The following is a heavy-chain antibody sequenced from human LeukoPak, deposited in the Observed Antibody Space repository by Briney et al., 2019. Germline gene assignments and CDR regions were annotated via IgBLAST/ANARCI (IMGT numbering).Heavy chain of an antibody. CDR1: GFTFSSYA. Sequence: GGSLRLSCAASGFTFSSYAMHWVRQAPGKGLEWVAVISYDGSNKYYADSVKGRFTISRDNSKNTLYLQMNSLRAEDTAVYYCARDYYDSKWHYYYGMDVWGQGTTVTVSS. CDR3: ARDYYDSKWHYYYGMDV. CDR2: ISYDGSNK. V-gene: IGHV3-30-3*01. D-gene: IGHD3-22*01. J-gene: IGHJ6*02.